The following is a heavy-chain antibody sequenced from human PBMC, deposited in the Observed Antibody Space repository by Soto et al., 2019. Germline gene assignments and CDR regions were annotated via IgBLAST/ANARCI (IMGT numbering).Heavy chain of an antibody. Sequence: PSETLSLTCTVSGGSISSGGYYWSWIRQHPGKGLEWIGYIYYSGSTYYKPSLKSRVTISVDTSKNQFSLKLSSVTAADTAVYYCSRGKGCSGGSCARVYDAFDIWGQGTMVTVSS. V-gene: IGHV4-31*03. J-gene: IGHJ3*02. CDR2: IYYSGST. D-gene: IGHD2-15*01. CDR1: GGSISSGGYY. CDR3: SRGKGCSGGSCARVYDAFDI.